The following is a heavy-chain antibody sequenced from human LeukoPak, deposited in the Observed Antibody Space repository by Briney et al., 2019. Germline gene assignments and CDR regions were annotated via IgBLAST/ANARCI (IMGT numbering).Heavy chain of an antibody. CDR2: IYYSGSI. CDR3: ARSTWLLDK. D-gene: IGHD3-22*01. J-gene: IGHJ4*02. CDR1: GGSISPYY. V-gene: IGHV4-59*01. Sequence: PSETLSLTCTVSGGSISPYYWSWIRQPPGKGLEWIGYIYYSGSINYNPSLKSRVTISLDTSKNQFSLKLSSVTAADTAVYYCARSTWLLDKWGQGTLVTVSS.